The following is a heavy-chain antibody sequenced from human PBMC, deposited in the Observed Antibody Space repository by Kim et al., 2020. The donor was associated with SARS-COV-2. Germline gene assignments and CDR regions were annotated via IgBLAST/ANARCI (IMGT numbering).Heavy chain of an antibody. CDR1: GYTFTSYY. J-gene: IGHJ4*02. CDR2: INPSGGST. V-gene: IGHV1-46*01. D-gene: IGHD3-10*01. CDR3: ARDLYGWYGSGSPDY. Sequence: ASVKVSCKASGYTFTSYYMHWVRQAPGQGLEWMGIINPSGGSTSYAQKFQGRVTMTRDTSTSTVYMELSSLRSEDTAVYYCARDLYGWYGSGSPDYWGQGTLVTVSS.